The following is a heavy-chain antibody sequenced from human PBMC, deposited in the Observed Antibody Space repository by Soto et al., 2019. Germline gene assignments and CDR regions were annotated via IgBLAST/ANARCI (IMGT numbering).Heavy chain of an antibody. CDR2: IIPIFGTA. J-gene: IGHJ4*02. D-gene: IGHD2-15*01. Sequence: QVQLVQSGAEVQKPGSSVKVSCKASGGTFSSYAISWVRQAPGQGLEWMGGIIPIFGTANYAQKFQGRVTITADESTSTAYMELSSLRSEDTAVYYCARDKGGYCSGGSCYVLDYWGQGTLVTVSS. V-gene: IGHV1-69*01. CDR1: GGTFSSYA. CDR3: ARDKGGYCSGGSCYVLDY.